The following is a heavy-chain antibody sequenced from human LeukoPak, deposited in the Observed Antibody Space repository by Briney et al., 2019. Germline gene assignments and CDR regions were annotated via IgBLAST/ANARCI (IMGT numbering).Heavy chain of an antibody. CDR2: ISNDGTNK. CDR3: AKSGCSTTTCYVANFDY. D-gene: IGHD2-2*01. V-gene: IGHV3-30*18. Sequence: GGSLRLSCAASGFTFISYAMHWVRQAPGKGLEWVAVISNDGTNKYYADSVKGRFTISRDNSKNTLYLQMNSLRPEDTALYYCAKSGCSTTTCYVANFDYWGRGTLVTVSS. J-gene: IGHJ4*02. CDR1: GFTFISYA.